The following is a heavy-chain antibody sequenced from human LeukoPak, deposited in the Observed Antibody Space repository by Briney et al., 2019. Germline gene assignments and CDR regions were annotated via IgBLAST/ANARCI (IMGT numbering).Heavy chain of an antibody. Sequence: SETLSLTCTVSGGSISSYYWSWIRQPPGKGLEWIGYIYTSGSTNYNPSLKSRVTISVDTSRNQFSLNLSSVTAADTAVYYCARADYYDSRRFDYWGQGTLVTVSS. CDR2: IYTSGST. V-gene: IGHV4-4*09. D-gene: IGHD3-22*01. J-gene: IGHJ4*02. CDR3: ARADYYDSRRFDY. CDR1: GGSISSYY.